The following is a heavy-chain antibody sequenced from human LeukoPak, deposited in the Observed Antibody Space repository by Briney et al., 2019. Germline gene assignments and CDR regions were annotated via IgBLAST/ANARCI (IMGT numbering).Heavy chain of an antibody. CDR2: ISHRGSS. J-gene: IGHJ6*04. V-gene: IGHV4-38-2*01. CDR1: GYSIRNGYY. Sequence: SETLSLTCSVSGYSIRNGYYWGWIRQPPEKGLEWIGSISHRGSSYYSPSLTSRVTISIDRSKNQFSLKLNSVTAADTAVYYCARVNEGQMDVWGKGTTVTVSS. CDR3: ARVNEGQMDV. D-gene: IGHD4-23*01.